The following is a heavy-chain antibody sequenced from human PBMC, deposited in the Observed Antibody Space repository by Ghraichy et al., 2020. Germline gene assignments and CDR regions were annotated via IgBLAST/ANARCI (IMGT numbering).Heavy chain of an antibody. CDR3: ASYGDYGTYAFDI. D-gene: IGHD4-17*01. J-gene: IGHJ3*02. V-gene: IGHV4-31*03. Sequence: SETLSLTCTVSGGSISSGTYYWSWIRQHPGKGLEWIGYIYYSGTTYYNPSLKSRVIISVDTSKNNFSLKLSSVTAADTAVYYCASYGDYGTYAFDIWGQGTMVTVSS. CDR1: GGSISSGTYY. CDR2: IYYSGTT.